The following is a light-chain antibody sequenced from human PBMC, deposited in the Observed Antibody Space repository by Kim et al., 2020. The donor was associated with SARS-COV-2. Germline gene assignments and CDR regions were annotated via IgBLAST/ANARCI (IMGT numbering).Light chain of an antibody. CDR2: GAS. V-gene: IGKV3-20*01. CDR3: QHYGDSPPFT. Sequence: PAEGTTTPSSATQQIINSYLNWYQQKPGRAPRLLIYGASTRATGIPDRFSGSGSGTDFTLTISSLESEDFAVYYCQHYGDSPPFTFGQGTRLEIK. J-gene: IGKJ5*01. CDR1: QQIINSY.